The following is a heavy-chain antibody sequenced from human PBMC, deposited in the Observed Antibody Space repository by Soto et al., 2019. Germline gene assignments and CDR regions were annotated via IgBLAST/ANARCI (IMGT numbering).Heavy chain of an antibody. CDR3: TTLTRYGILTGYGNYLEH. CDR1: GFTFSSYA. D-gene: IGHD3-9*01. J-gene: IGHJ4*02. Sequence: PGGSLRLSCAASGFTFSSYAMSWVRQAPGKGLEWVSAFRGDGTGAHYADSVKGRFTVSRDNSKNSLYLHMSSLRAEDTAVYYCTTLTRYGILTGYGNYLEHWGQGTLVTVTS. CDR2: FRGDGTGA. V-gene: IGHV3-23*01.